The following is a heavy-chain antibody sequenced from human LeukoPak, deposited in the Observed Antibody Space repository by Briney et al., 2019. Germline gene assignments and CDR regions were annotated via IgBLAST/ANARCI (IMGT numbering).Heavy chain of an antibody. D-gene: IGHD3-22*01. CDR2: INPNSGGT. J-gene: IGHJ5*02. CDR1: GYTFTGYY. V-gene: IGHV1-2*02. CDR3: ARVPRPDYYDSSGYWP. Sequence: ASVKVSCKASGYTFTGYYMHWVRQAPGQGLEWMGWINPNSGGTNYAQKFQGRVTMTRDTSISTAYMELSRLRSDDTAVYYCARVPRPDYYDSSGYWPWGQGTLVTVSS.